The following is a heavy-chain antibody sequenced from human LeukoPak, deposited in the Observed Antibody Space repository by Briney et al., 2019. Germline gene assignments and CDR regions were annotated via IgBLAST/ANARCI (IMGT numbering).Heavy chain of an antibody. Sequence: GGSLRLSCAASGFTPSIAWMTWVRQAPRKGLEWVATIKDDGSDKYYVDSVKGRFTISRDNAKKSLWLQMNSLRVEDTAMYYCADLGSRDWGQGTLVTASS. V-gene: IGHV3-7*01. CDR2: IKDDGSDK. CDR1: GFTPSIAW. CDR3: ADLGSRD. J-gene: IGHJ4*02. D-gene: IGHD3-16*01.